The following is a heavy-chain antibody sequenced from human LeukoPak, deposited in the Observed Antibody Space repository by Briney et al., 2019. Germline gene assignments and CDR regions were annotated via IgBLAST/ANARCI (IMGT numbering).Heavy chain of an antibody. CDR2: IIPIFGTA. J-gene: IGHJ4*02. Sequence: EASVKASCKASVGTFSSYAISWVPQAPGQGLEWMGGIIPIFGTANYAQKFQGRVTITADESTSTAYMELSSLRSEDTAVYYCAGGQGTSSLDYWGQGALVTVSS. V-gene: IGHV1-69*13. CDR3: AGGQGTSSLDY. CDR1: VGTFSSYA. D-gene: IGHD2-2*01.